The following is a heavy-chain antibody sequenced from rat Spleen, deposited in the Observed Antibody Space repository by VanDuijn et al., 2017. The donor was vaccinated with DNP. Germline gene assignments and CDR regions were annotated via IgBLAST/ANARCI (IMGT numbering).Heavy chain of an antibody. Sequence: EVQLQESGPGLVKPSQSLSLTCSVTGYSITSNHKWSWIRKFPGNKMEWIGHISYSGSTTYNPSLKSRISITIDTSKNQFFLQLNSVTTEDTATYYCARWTYYFDYWGQGVMVTVSS. CDR2: ISYSGST. J-gene: IGHJ2*01. CDR3: ARWTYYFDY. CDR1: GYSITSNH. V-gene: IGHV3-1*01.